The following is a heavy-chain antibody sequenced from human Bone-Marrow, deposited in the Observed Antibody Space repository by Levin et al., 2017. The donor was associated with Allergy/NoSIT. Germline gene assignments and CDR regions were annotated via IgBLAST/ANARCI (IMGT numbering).Heavy chain of an antibody. CDR3: ARVEGYSGFDSRKGYFAY. J-gene: IGHJ4*02. D-gene: IGHD5-12*01. Sequence: SETLSLTCTVSGYSISSGYYWGWIRQPPGKGLECIGTIYYSGITDYNPSLKSRITMSIDTSKNQLSLKMCSVTAADTATYYCARVEGYSGFDSRKGYFAYWGQGTLVTVSS. V-gene: IGHV4-38-2*02. CDR1: GYSISSGYY. CDR2: IYYSGIT.